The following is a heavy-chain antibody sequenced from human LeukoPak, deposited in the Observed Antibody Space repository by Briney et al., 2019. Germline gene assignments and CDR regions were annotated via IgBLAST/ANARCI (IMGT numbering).Heavy chain of an antibody. Sequence: SETLSLTCTVSGGSISSSSYYWGWIRQPPGKGLEWIGSIYYSGSTYYNPSLKSRVTISVDTSKNQFSLKLSSVTAADTAVYYCARDLIPGIAAAGRPLNWFDPWGQGTLVTVSS. CDR1: GGSISSSSYY. CDR3: ARDLIPGIAAAGRPLNWFDP. CDR2: IYYSGST. J-gene: IGHJ5*02. D-gene: IGHD6-13*01. V-gene: IGHV4-39*07.